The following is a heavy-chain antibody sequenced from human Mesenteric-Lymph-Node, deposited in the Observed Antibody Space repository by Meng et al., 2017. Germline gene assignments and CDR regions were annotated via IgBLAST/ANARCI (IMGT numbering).Heavy chain of an antibody. CDR3: VRDTRRGGGWFDP. Sequence: QVQLQESGPGLVKPSQTLSLTCTVSGGSVSSGGYYWTWIRQYPGKGLEWFGHIYYSGSTFYNPSLKRRVTISVDTSKNQFSLKLISVSAADTAVYYCVRDTRRGGGWFDPWGQGTLVTVSS. J-gene: IGHJ5*02. CDR2: IYYSGST. D-gene: IGHD3-10*01. CDR1: GGSVSSGGYY. V-gene: IGHV4-31*03.